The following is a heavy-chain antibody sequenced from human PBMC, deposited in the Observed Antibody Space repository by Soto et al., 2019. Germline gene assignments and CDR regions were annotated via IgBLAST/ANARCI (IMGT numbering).Heavy chain of an antibody. Sequence: SETLALTCAVYGGSVSGYDWSWIRKPPGKGLECIGYIFYTGSTNYNPTLKSRVTMSVDTSKRQFSLNLSSLTAADTAVYYCARVYSVNYLGYFDYWGQGALVTVSS. CDR1: GGSVSGYD. D-gene: IGHD6-13*01. CDR2: IFYTGST. CDR3: ARVYSVNYLGYFDY. J-gene: IGHJ4*02. V-gene: IGHV4-34*09.